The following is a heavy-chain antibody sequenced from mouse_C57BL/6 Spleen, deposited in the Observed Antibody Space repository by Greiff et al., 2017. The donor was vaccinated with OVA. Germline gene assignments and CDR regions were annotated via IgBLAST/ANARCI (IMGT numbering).Heavy chain of an antibody. Sequence: VKLQQPGAELVKPGASVKLSCKASGYTFTSYWMQWVKQRPGQGLEWIGEIDPSDSYTNYNQKFKGKATLTVDTSSSTAYMQLSSLTSEDSAVYYCARELRTYYFDYWGQGTTLTVSS. CDR3: ARELRTYYFDY. CDR1: GYTFTSYW. D-gene: IGHD1-1*01. J-gene: IGHJ2*01. V-gene: IGHV1-50*01. CDR2: IDPSDSYT.